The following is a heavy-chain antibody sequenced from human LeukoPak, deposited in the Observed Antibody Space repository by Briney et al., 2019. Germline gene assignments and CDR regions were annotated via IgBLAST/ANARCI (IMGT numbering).Heavy chain of an antibody. V-gene: IGHV4-59*05. J-gene: IGHJ3*02. Sequence: SETLSLTCTVSGGSISSYYWSWIRQPPGKGLEWIGSIYYSGSTYYNPSLKSRVTISVDTSKNQFSLKLSSVTAADTAVYYCARYCSSTSCHHLQFDIWGQGTMVTVSS. CDR3: ARYCSSTSCHHLQFDI. CDR1: GGSISSYY. D-gene: IGHD2-2*01. CDR2: IYYSGST.